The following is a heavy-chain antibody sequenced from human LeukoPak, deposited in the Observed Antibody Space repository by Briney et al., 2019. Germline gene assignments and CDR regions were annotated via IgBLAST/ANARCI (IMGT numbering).Heavy chain of an antibody. CDR2: IYYSGST. CDR1: GGSISSSSYY. J-gene: IGHJ4*02. Sequence: SETLSLTCTVSGGSISSSSYYWGWIRQPPGKGLEWIGYIYYSGSTNYNPSLKSRVTISVDTSKNQFSLKLSSVTAADTAVYYCARGLVGYFDYWGQGTLVTVSS. D-gene: IGHD6-19*01. V-gene: IGHV4-61*05. CDR3: ARGLVGYFDY.